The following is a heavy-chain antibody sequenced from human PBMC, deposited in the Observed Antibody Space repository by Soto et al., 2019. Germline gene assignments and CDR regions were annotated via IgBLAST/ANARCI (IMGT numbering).Heavy chain of an antibody. Sequence: GGSLRLSCAASGFTFSSYAMSWVRQAPGKGLEWVSAISSSGGSTYYADSVKGRFTISRDNSKNTLYLQMNSLRAEDTAVYYCAKGEDWFGETSYWGQGTLVTVSS. D-gene: IGHD3-10*01. CDR1: GFTFSSYA. CDR3: AKGEDWFGETSY. J-gene: IGHJ4*02. CDR2: ISSSGGST. V-gene: IGHV3-23*01.